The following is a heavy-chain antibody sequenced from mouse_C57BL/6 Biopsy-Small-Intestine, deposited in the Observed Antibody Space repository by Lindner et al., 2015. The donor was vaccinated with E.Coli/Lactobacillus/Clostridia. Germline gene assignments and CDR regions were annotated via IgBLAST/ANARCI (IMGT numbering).Heavy chain of an antibody. CDR2: INPYYGST. CDR3: ARGDYDYDSDY. D-gene: IGHD2-4*01. Sequence: VQLQESGAELVKPGASVKISCKASGYSFTGYNMNWVKQSHGKSLEWIGNINPYYGSTSYNQKFKGKATLTVDKSSSTAYMQLNSLTSEDSAVYYCARGDYDYDSDYWGQGTTLTVSS. V-gene: IGHV1-39*01. J-gene: IGHJ2*01. CDR1: GYSFTGYN.